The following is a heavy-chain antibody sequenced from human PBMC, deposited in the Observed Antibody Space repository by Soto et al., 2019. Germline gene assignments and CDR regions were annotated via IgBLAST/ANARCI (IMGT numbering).Heavy chain of an antibody. J-gene: IGHJ6*02. D-gene: IGHD2-21*02. CDR1: GFIFSSCA. CDR3: AKGGGDSLRYGMDV. CDR2: ISGSGGSI. V-gene: IGHV3-23*01. Sequence: EVQLLDSGGGLVQPGGALRLSCSASGFIFSSCAMNWVRQAPGKGLEWVSAISGSGGSIYYADSVKGRFTISRDNSKTTLYLEMGSLRAEDTAVYYCAKGGGDSLRYGMDVWGQGTTVTVSS.